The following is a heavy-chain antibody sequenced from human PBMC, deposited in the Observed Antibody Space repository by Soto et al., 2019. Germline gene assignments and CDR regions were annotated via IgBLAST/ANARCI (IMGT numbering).Heavy chain of an antibody. Sequence: GASVKVSCKASGYTFTSYAMHCVRQAPGQRLEWMGWINAGNGNTKYSQKFQGRVTITRDTSASTAYMELSSLRSEDTAVYYCARGLNGYLHYFDYWGQGTLVTVSS. CDR2: INAGNGNT. CDR1: GYTFTSYA. V-gene: IGHV1-3*01. D-gene: IGHD5-18*01. J-gene: IGHJ4*02. CDR3: ARGLNGYLHYFDY.